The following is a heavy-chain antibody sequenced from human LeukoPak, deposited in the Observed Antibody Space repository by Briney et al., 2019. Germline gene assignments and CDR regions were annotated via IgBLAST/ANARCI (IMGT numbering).Heavy chain of an antibody. V-gene: IGHV4-39*01. D-gene: IGHD2-21*01. CDR1: GGSISSSSYY. CDR2: IYYSGST. CDR3: ARIKGGDPSPNFDY. Sequence: KPSETLSLTCTVSGGSISSSSYYWGWIRQPPGKGLEWIGSIYYSGSTYYNPSLKSRVTISVDTSKNQFSLKLSSVTAADTAVYYCARIKGGDPSPNFDYWGQGTLVTVSS. J-gene: IGHJ4*02.